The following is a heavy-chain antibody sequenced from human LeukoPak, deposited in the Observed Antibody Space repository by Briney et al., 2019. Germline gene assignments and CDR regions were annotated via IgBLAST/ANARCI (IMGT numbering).Heavy chain of an antibody. CDR3: ARRCSSTSCYKSYFDY. J-gene: IGHJ4*02. V-gene: IGHV1-3*01. Sequence: ASVKVSCKASGYTFTSYAMHWVRQAPGQRLEWMGWIDAVNGNTKYSQKCQGRDTITRDTSASTAYMELSSLRSEDTAVYYCARRCSSTSCYKSYFDYWAQGTLVTVST. CDR2: IDAVNGNT. CDR1: GYTFTSYA. D-gene: IGHD2-2*02.